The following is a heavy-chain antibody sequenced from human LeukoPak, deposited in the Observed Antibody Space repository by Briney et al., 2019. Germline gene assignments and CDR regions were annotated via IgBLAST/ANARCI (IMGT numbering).Heavy chain of an antibody. CDR2: ISYEGKTE. J-gene: IGHJ4*02. CDR3: ARDLSGRYVWDY. V-gene: IGHV3-33*05. Sequence: GGSLRLSCAASGFTFNSHAMHWVRQAPGKGLEWVAFISYEGKTEYYAKSVKGRFTVSRDNSKNTLYLQVNSLRAEDTAVYYCARDLSGRYVWDYWGQGTLVSVSS. D-gene: IGHD1-26*01. CDR1: GFTFNSHA.